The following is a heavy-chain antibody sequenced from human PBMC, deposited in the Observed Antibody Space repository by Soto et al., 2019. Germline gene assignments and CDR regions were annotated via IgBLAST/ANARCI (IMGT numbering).Heavy chain of an antibody. V-gene: IGHV4-59*08. CDR2: IYYSGST. D-gene: IGHD3-10*01. CDR3: AYYSYYFDY. Sequence: QVQLQESGPGLVKPSETLSLTCTVSGGSISSYYWSWIRQPPGKGLEWIGYIYYSGSTNYNPSLKSRVTISVDTSKNQFSLKLSSVTAADTAVYYCAYYSYYFDYWGQGTLVTVSS. J-gene: IGHJ4*02. CDR1: GGSISSYY.